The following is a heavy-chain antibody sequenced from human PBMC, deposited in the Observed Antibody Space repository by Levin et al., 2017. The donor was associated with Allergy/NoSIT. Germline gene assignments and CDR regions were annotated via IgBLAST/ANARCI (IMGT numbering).Heavy chain of an antibody. V-gene: IGHV3-9*01. CDR2: ISWNSGSI. J-gene: IGHJ4*02. CDR3: AKGARIAVAANFDY. D-gene: IGHD6-19*01. Sequence: SLRLSCAASGFTFDDYAMHWVRQAPGKGLEWVSGISWNSGSIGYADSVKGRFTISRDNAKNSLYLQMNSLRAEDTALYYCAKGARIAVAANFDYWGQGTLVTVSS. CDR1: GFTFDDYA.